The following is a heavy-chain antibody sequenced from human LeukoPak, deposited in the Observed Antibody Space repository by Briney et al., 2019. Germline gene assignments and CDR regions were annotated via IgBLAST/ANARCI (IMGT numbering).Heavy chain of an antibody. V-gene: IGHV3-7*01. CDR3: AREPNSSGWYYFDY. D-gene: IGHD6-19*01. CDR2: IYQDGSEK. CDR1: GFTFSSHW. J-gene: IGHJ4*02. Sequence: GGSLRLSCAASGFTFSSHWMSWVRQAPGKGLEWVANIYQDGSEKYYVDSVKGRFTISRDNAKNSLFLQMNSLRSEDTAVYYCAREPNSSGWYYFDYWGQGTLVTVSS.